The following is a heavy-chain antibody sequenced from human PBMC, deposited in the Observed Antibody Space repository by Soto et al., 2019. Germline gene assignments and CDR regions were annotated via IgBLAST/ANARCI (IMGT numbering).Heavy chain of an antibody. CDR2: INHGGAT. Sequence: QVQLQQWGAGLLKPSETLSLTCAVYDGSFSAYYWSWIRQPPGKGLEWIGEINHGGATNYNPSLKSRVTISVDTSKNHFSLKLNSVTAADTAVYYCARHSGSYYGAFDMWGQGTMVTVSS. D-gene: IGHD1-26*01. V-gene: IGHV4-34*01. CDR3: ARHSGSYYGAFDM. J-gene: IGHJ3*02. CDR1: DGSFSAYY.